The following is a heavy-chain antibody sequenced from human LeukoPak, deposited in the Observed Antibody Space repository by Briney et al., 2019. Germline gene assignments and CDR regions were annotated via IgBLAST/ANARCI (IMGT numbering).Heavy chain of an antibody. Sequence: QPGGSLRLSCAASGFTFSTYGMNWVRQAPGKGLEWVSYIGTSSNATYYSDSVKGRFTISRDNAANSLYLQMNSLRAEDTAVYYCARGDQGYSYSHGFDYWGQGTLVTVSS. D-gene: IGHD5-18*01. CDR2: IGTSSNAT. CDR1: GFTFSTYG. V-gene: IGHV3-48*01. CDR3: ARGDQGYSYSHGFDY. J-gene: IGHJ4*02.